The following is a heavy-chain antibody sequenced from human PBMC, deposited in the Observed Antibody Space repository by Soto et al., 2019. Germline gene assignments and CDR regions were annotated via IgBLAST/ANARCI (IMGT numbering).Heavy chain of an antibody. CDR2: ISGSGGST. Sequence: GGSLRLSCAASGFTFSDHYMDWVRQAPGKGLEWVSAISGSGGSTYYADSVKGRFTISRDNSKNTLYLQMNSLRAEDTAVYYCAKVRYSGPTTKDAFDIWGQGTMVTVSS. J-gene: IGHJ3*02. D-gene: IGHD5-12*01. CDR1: GFTFSDHY. V-gene: IGHV3-23*01. CDR3: AKVRYSGPTTKDAFDI.